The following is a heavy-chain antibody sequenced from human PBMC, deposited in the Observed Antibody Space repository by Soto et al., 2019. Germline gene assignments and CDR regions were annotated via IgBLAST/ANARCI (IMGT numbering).Heavy chain of an antibody. CDR3: ARALYYYDSSGYFDY. J-gene: IGHJ4*02. V-gene: IGHV4-59*01. CDR1: GGSISSYY. Sequence: SETLSLTCTVSGGSISSYYWSWIRQPPGKGLEWIGYIYYSGSTNYNPSLKSRVTISVDTSKNQFSLKLSSVTAADTAVYYCARALYYYDSSGYFDYLGQGTLVTVSS. CDR2: IYYSGST. D-gene: IGHD3-22*01.